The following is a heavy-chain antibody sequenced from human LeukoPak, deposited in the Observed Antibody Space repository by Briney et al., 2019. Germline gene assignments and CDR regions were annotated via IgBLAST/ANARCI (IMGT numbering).Heavy chain of an antibody. CDR1: GGTFSSYA. D-gene: IGHD3-3*01. V-gene: IGHV1-69*13. J-gene: IGHJ4*02. CDR3: ARYDFWSGYYYAVDY. CDR2: IIPIFGTP. Sequence: GASVKVSCKASGGTFSSYAISWVRQAPGQGLEWMGGIIPIFGTPNYAQKFQGRVTITADESTSTAYMELSSLRSEDTAVYYCARYDFWSGYYYAVDYWGQGTLVTVSS.